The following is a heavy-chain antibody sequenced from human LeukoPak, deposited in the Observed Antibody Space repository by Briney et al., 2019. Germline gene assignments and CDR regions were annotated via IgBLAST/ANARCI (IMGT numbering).Heavy chain of an antibody. J-gene: IGHJ4*02. Sequence: SQTLSLTCAISGDSVSSSSAAWSWIRQSPSRGLEWLGRTYYRSKWYNDSAVSVKSRITISPDTSKNQFSLQLNSMTPEDTAVYYCAREGSEGYLFDYWGQGTLVTASS. CDR3: AREGSEGYLFDY. V-gene: IGHV6-1*01. D-gene: IGHD5-18*01. CDR2: TYYRSKWYN. CDR1: GDSVSSSSAA.